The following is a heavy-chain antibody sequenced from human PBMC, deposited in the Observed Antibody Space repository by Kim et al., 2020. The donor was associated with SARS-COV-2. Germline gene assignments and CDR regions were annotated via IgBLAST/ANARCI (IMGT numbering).Heavy chain of an antibody. V-gene: IGHV3-23*01. CDR2: T. D-gene: IGHD6-13*01. Sequence: TYYADSVKGRCTITRDNSKNTLYLQMNSLRAEDTAVYYCAKEGVGSSVFYWGQGTLVTVSS. CDR3: AKEGVGSSVFY. J-gene: IGHJ4*02.